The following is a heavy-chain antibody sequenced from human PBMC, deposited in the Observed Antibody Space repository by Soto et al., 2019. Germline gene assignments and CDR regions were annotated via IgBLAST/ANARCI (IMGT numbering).Heavy chain of an antibody. CDR1: GYTFTSYD. Sequence: GASVKVSCKASGYTFTSYDINWVRQATGQGLEWMGWMNPNSGNTGYAQKFQGRVTMTRNTSISTAYMELSSLRSEDTAVYYCARRGYSSSWYYYYYYGMDVRGQGTTVTVSS. D-gene: IGHD6-13*01. CDR2: MNPNSGNT. J-gene: IGHJ6*02. V-gene: IGHV1-8*01. CDR3: ARRGYSSSWYYYYYYGMDV.